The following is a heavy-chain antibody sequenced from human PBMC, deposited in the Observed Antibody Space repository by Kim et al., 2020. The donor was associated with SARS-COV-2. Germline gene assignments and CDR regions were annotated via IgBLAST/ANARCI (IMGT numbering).Heavy chain of an antibody. Sequence: SQTLSLTCAISGDSVSSNSAAWNWIRQSPSRGLEWLGRTYYRSKWYNDYALSVKGRVTINADTFKNQFSLQLNSVTPEDTAVYYCTRAGGAYCGGDCYAYFDYWGLGTPVTVSS. D-gene: IGHD2-21*02. V-gene: IGHV6-1*01. CDR1: GDSVSSNSAA. J-gene: IGHJ4*02. CDR3: TRAGGAYCGGDCYAYFDY. CDR2: TYYRSKWYN.